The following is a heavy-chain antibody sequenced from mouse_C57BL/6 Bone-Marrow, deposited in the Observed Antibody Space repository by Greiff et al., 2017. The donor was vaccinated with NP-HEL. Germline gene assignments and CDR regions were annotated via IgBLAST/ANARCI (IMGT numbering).Heavy chain of an antibody. D-gene: IGHD2-4*01. CDR3: TYYDYGFAY. CDR1: GFNITDDY. CDR2: IDPENGDT. J-gene: IGHJ3*01. V-gene: IGHV14-4*01. Sequence: VHVKQSGAELVRPGASVKLSCTASGFNITDDYMHWVKQRPEQGLEWIGWIDPENGDTEYASKFQGKATITADTSSNTSYLQLSSLTSEDTAVYYCTYYDYGFAYWGQGTLVTVSA.